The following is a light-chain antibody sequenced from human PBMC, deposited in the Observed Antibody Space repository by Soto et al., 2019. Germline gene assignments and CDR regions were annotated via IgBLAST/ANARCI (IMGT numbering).Light chain of an antibody. Sequence: EIVMTQSPATLSVSPGERATLSCRASQSVSSNLAWYQQKPGQATRLLIYGASTRATGIPARFSGSGSGTEFTLTISSLQSEDFGVYYCQQYNNWPPYTFGQGTKLEIK. CDR3: QQYNNWPPYT. CDR1: QSVSSN. CDR2: GAS. V-gene: IGKV3-15*01. J-gene: IGKJ2*01.